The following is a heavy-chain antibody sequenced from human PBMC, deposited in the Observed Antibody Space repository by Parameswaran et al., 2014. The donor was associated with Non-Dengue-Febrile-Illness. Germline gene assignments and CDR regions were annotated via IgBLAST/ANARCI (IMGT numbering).Heavy chain of an antibody. V-gene: IGHV5-51*01. CDR2: IYPGDSDT. J-gene: IGHJ4*02. CDR3: ARGGAAAGPGDFDYFDY. D-gene: IGHD6-13*01. Sequence: VRQMPGKGLEWMGIIYPGDSDTRYSPSFQGQVTISADKSISTAYLQWSSLKASDTAMYYCARGGAAAGPGDFDYFDYWGQGTLVTVSS.